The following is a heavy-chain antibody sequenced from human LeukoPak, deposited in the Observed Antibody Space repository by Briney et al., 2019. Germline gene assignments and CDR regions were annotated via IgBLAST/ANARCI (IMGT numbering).Heavy chain of an antibody. CDR2: INPNSGGT. Sequence: ASVKVSCKASGYTFTGYYMHWVRQAPGQGLEWMGWINPNSGGTNYAQKFQGWVTMTRDTSISTAYMELSRLRSDDTAVYYCARRTRYCSSTSCYYNWFDPWGQGTLVTVSS. J-gene: IGHJ5*02. D-gene: IGHD2-2*01. CDR3: ARRTRYCSSTSCYYNWFDP. V-gene: IGHV1-2*04. CDR1: GYTFTGYY.